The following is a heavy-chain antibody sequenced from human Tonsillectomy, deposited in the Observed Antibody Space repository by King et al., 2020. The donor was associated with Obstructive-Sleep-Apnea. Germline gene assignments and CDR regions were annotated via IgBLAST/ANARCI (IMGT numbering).Heavy chain of an antibody. J-gene: IGHJ4*02. Sequence: QLVQSGAEVKKPGASVKVSCKASGYTFTSYGISWVRQAPGQGLEWMGWISAYNGNTNYAQKLQGRVTMTTDTSTRTAYMELRSLRSDDTAVYYCARDTMTTNPASHKAYLWRRTRASDGTSVYYCARDILVTYYYDSSGYHPHGYWGQGTLVTVSS. CDR3: ARDTMTTNPASHKAYLWRRTRASDGTSVYYCARDILVTYYYDSSGYHPHGY. CDR1: GYTFTSYG. CDR2: ISAYNGNT. D-gene: IGHD3-22*01. V-gene: IGHV1-18*04.